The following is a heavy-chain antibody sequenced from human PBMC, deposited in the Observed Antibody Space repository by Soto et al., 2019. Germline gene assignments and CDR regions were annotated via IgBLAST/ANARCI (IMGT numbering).Heavy chain of an antibody. CDR1: GFSLTTNGVG. D-gene: IGHD1-26*01. J-gene: IGHJ4*02. CDR2: IYRDDDK. Sequence: QITLKESGPTLVKPTQTLTLTCTVSGFSLTTNGVGVGWFRQPPGKALEWLALIYRDDDKRYRPSLKSRVTITKDNTKNQVVLTMTNMDPVDTATYYCAHTVARRAYWETFNYWGQGTLVTVSS. V-gene: IGHV2-5*02. CDR3: AHTVARRAYWETFNY.